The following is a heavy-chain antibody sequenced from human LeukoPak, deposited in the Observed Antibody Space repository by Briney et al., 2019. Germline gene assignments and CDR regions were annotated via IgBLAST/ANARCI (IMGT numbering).Heavy chain of an antibody. D-gene: IGHD2-21*01. J-gene: IGHJ5*02. V-gene: IGHV3-23*01. CDR1: GFTFSSYA. CDR2: ISGSGGST. CDR3: AKRSDCGGDCYGRDWFDP. Sequence: LAGGSLRLSCAASGFTFSSYAMSWVRQAPGKGLEWVSAISGSGGSTYYADSVKGRFTISRDNSKNTLHLQMNSLRAEDTAVYYCAKRSDCGGDCYGRDWFDPWGQGTLVTVSS.